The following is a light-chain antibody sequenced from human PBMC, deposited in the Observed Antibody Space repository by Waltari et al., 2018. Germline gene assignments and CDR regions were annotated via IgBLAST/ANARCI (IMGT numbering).Light chain of an antibody. CDR1: QSVFYRSTNKNY. J-gene: IGKJ3*01. CDR3: QQFFTLPS. Sequence: DIEVTQSPDSLAVSLGERATLNCKSSQSVFYRSTNKNYLAWYQQKPGQPPKLLIYWASTRESGVPDRFSGSGSGTDFTFTINSLQAEDVAVYYCQQFFTLPSFSPGTKVDIK. V-gene: IGKV4-1*01. CDR2: WAS.